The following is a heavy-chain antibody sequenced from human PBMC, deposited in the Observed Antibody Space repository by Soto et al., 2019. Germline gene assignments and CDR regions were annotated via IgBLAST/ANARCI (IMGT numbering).Heavy chain of an antibody. D-gene: IGHD2-15*01. J-gene: IGHJ3*02. CDR1: GGTFSSYT. V-gene: IGHV1-69*02. Sequence: ASVKVSCKASGGTFSSYTISWVRQAPGQGLEWMGRIIPILGIANYAQKSQGRVTITADKSTSTAYMELSSLRSEDTAVYYCARLLLHDAFDIWGQGTMVTVSS. CDR3: ARLLLHDAFDI. CDR2: IIPILGIA.